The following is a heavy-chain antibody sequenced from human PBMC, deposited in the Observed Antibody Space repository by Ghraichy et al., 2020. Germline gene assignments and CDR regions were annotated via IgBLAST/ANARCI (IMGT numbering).Heavy chain of an antibody. CDR3: ARLPLYGGYIVDY. Sequence: GWISAYNGSTNYAQKIQGRVTMTTDTSTSTAYMELRSLRSDDTAVYYCARLPLYGGYIVDYWGQGTLVTVAS. D-gene: IGHD5-12*01. V-gene: IGHV1-18*01. CDR2: ISAYNGST. J-gene: IGHJ4*02.